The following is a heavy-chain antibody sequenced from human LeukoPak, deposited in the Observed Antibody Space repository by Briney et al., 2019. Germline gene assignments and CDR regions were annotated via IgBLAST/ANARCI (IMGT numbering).Heavy chain of an antibody. CDR3: ARGLHCSSTSCLYYFDY. CDR1: GGSFSGYY. CDR2: INHSGST. J-gene: IGHJ4*02. D-gene: IGHD2-2*01. Sequence: SETLSLTCAVYGGSFSGYYWSWIRQPPGKGLECSGEINHSGSTNYNPSLKSRVTISVDTSKNQFSLKLSSVTAADTAVYYCARGLHCSSTSCLYYFDYWGQGTLVTVSS. V-gene: IGHV4-34*01.